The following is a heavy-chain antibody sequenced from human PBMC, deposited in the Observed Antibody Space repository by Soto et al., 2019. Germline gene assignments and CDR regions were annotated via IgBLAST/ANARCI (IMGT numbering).Heavy chain of an antibody. Sequence: GESLKISSKGSGYSFTSSWIGWVRQMPEKGLEWMGIIYPGDSDTRYSPSFQGQVTISADKSISTAYLQWSSLKASDTAMYYCARLVNYYYYYMDVWGQGTTVTVSS. V-gene: IGHV5-51*01. CDR3: ARLVNYYYYYMDV. CDR2: IYPGDSDT. D-gene: IGHD1-26*01. J-gene: IGHJ6*03. CDR1: GYSFTSSW.